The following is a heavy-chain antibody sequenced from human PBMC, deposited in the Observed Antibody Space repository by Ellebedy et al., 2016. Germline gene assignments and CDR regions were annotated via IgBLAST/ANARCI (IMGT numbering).Heavy chain of an antibody. CDR3: ARRRDGYNDY. CDR2: IYYSGST. J-gene: IGHJ4*02. V-gene: IGHV4-59*08. D-gene: IGHD5-24*01. CDR1: GGSISGYY. Sequence: SETLSLTXTVSGGSISGYYWSWIRQPPGKGLEWIGYIYYSGSTNYNPSLKSRVTISVDTSKNQFSLKLSSVTAADTAVYYCARRRDGYNDYWGQGTLVTVSS.